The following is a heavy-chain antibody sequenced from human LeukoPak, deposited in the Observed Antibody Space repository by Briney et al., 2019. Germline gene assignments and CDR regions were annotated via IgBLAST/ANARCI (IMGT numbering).Heavy chain of an antibody. D-gene: IGHD3-16*01. J-gene: IGHJ6*02. V-gene: IGHV3-7*03. CDR3: ARGGGLDV. CDR2: INHNGDVN. CDR1: GFTFSSYW. Sequence: GGSLRLSCAASGFTFSSYWMNWARQAPGEGLEWVASINHNGDVNYYVDSVKGRFTISRDNAKNSLYLQMSNLRAEDTAVYFCARGGGLDVWGQGATVTVSS.